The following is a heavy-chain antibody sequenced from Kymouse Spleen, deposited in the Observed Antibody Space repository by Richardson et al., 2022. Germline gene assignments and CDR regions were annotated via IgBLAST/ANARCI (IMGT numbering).Heavy chain of an antibody. CDR3: ARNEYSSSSEVTFDY. CDR1: GFTFSSYS. D-gene: IGHD6-6*01. J-gene: IGHJ4*02. Sequence: EVQLVESGGGLVKPGGSLRLSCAASGFTFSSYSMNWVRQAPGKGLEWVSSISSSSSYIYYADSVKGRFTISRDNAKNSLYLQMNSLRAEDTAVYYCARNEYSSSSEVTFDYWGQGTLVTVSS. V-gene: IGHV3-21*03. CDR2: ISSSSSYI.